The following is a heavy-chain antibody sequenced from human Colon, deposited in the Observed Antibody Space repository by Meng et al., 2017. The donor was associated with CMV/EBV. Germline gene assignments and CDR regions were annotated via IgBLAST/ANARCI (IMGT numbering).Heavy chain of an antibody. CDR1: GFTFSSYS. J-gene: IGHJ4*02. CDR2: ISSSSSYI. D-gene: IGHD3-3*01. V-gene: IGHV3-21*01. Sequence: LKISCAASGFTFSSYSMNWVRQAPGKGLEWVSSISSSSSYIYYADSVKGRFTISRDNAKNSLYLQMNSLRAEDTAVYYCARDLTHYDSFDYWGQGTLVTVSS. CDR3: ARDLTHYDSFDY.